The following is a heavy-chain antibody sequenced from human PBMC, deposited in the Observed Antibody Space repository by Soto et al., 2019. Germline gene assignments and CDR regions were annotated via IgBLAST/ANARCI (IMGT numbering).Heavy chain of an antibody. J-gene: IGHJ1*01. V-gene: IGHV3-30-3*01. CDR1: GFTFSSYA. D-gene: IGHD2-15*01. Sequence: GGYLRLSCAASGFTFSSYAMHWVRQAPGKGLEWVAVISYDGSNKYYADSVKGRFTISRDNSKNTLYLQMNSLRAEDTAVYYCAKDRRYCSGGSCYSATAPDDYWGQGTLVIGSS. CDR2: ISYDGSNK. CDR3: AKDRRYCSGGSCYSATAPDDY.